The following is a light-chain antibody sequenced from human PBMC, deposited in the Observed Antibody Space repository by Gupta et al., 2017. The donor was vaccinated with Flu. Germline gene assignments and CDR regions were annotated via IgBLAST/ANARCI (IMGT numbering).Light chain of an antibody. CDR3: QQRSSSALT. V-gene: IGKV3-11*01. CDR2: DAS. Sequence: ELVLPQSPPTLSFSPGERATLSCRASPSVSSYLAWYQQKPGQAPRLLIYDASNRATGIPARFSGSGSGTDFTLTISSLEPEDFAVYYCQQRSSSALTFGGGTKVEIK. CDR1: PSVSSY. J-gene: IGKJ4*01.